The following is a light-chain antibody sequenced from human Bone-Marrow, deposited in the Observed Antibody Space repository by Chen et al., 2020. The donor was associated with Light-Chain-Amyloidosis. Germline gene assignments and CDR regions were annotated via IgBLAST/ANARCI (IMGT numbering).Light chain of an antibody. J-gene: IGLJ2*01. CDR3: QSADSSGTYEVI. CDR1: DLPTKY. CDR2: RDT. Sequence: SYELTQPPSLSVSPGQTPRITCSGDDLPTKYAYWYHQKPGQAPVLVIHRDTERPSGISERFSGSSSGTTATLTISGVQAEDEADYHCQSADSSGTYEVIFGGGTKLTVL. V-gene: IGLV3-25*03.